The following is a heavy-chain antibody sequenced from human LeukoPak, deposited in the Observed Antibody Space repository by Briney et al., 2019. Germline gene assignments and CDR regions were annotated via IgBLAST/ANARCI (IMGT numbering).Heavy chain of an antibody. CDR1: GFTFRSYG. J-gene: IGHJ4*01. CDR2: ISFDGSHK. CDR3: AKESPSYREFDY. D-gene: IGHD1-14*01. V-gene: IGHV3-30*18. Sequence: GRSLRLSCAASGFTFRSYGIHWVRQAPGKGLEWVAVISFDGSHKYYADSVKGRFTISRDNSQNTLYLQMNSLRPEDTAVYYCAKESPSYREFDYWGQEPWSPSPQ.